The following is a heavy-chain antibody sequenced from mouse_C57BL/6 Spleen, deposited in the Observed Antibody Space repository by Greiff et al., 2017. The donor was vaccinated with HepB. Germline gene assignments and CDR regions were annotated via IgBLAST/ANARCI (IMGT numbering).Heavy chain of an antibody. CDR1: GYTFTSYW. V-gene: IGHV1-50*01. CDR3: ARGRAYFDY. D-gene: IGHD3-3*01. J-gene: IGHJ2*01. CDR2: IDPSDSYT. Sequence: QVHVKQPGAELVKPGASVKLSCKASGYTFTSYWMQWVKQRPGQGLEWIGEIDPSDSYTNYNQKFKGKATLTVDTSSSTAYMQLSSLTSEDSAVYYCARGRAYFDYWGQGTTLTVSS.